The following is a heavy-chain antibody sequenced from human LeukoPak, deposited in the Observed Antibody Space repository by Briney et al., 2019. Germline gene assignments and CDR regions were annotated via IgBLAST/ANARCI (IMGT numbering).Heavy chain of an antibody. J-gene: IGHJ4*02. V-gene: IGHV4-59*01. CDR3: AREFYSSGWHYYFDY. CDR1: GGSISSYY. D-gene: IGHD6-19*01. CDR2: IYYSGST. Sequence: PSETLSLTCTVSGGSISSYYWSWIRQPPGKGLEWIGYIYYSGSTNYNPSLKSRVTISVDTSKNQFSLKLSSVTAADTAVYYCAREFYSSGWHYYFDYWGQGTLVTVSS.